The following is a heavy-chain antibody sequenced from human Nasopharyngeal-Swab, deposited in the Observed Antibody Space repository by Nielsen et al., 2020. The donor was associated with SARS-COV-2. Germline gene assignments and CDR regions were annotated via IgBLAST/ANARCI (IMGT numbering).Heavy chain of an antibody. CDR2: VSSTSTYI. V-gene: IGHV3-21*01. CDR3: ARDLLSSWRAIGNWYFDL. J-gene: IGHJ2*01. CDR1: GFTFNTYS. Sequence: GESLTISCAASGFTFNTYSMNWVRQAPGKGLEWVSSVSSTSTYIYYADSVKGRFTISRDNAENSLYLQMNSLRAEDTAVYYCARDLLSSWRAIGNWYFDLWGRGTLVTVSS. D-gene: IGHD6-13*01.